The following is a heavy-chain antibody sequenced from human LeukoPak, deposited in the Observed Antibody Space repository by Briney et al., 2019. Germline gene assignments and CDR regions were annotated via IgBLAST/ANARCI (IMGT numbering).Heavy chain of an antibody. V-gene: IGHV4-39*07. CDR1: GGPISSYY. J-gene: IGHJ4*02. Sequence: PSETLSLTCTVSGGPISSYYWGWIRQPPGKGLEWIGSIYYSGSTYYNPSLKSRVTISVDTSKNQFSLKLSSVTAADTAVYYCARGSSWYQTNFDYWGQGTLVTVSS. CDR3: ARGSSWYQTNFDY. CDR2: IYYSGST. D-gene: IGHD6-13*01.